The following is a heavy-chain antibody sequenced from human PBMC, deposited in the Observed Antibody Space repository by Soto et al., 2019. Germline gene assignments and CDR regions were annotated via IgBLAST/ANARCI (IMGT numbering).Heavy chain of an antibody. CDR3: ARAPYCSGGSCYDWFDP. CDR1: GYTFSGNY. V-gene: IGHV1-2*02. J-gene: IGHJ5*02. CDR2: INPNSGGT. Sequence: ASVKVSCKASGYTFSGNYMHWVRQAPGQGLEWMGWINPNSGGTNYAQKFQGRVTMTRDTSISTAYMELSRLGSDDTAVYYCARAPYCSGGSCYDWFDPWGQGTLVTVSS. D-gene: IGHD2-15*01.